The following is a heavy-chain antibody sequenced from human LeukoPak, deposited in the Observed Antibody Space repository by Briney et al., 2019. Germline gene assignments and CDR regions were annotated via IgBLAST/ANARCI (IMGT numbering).Heavy chain of an antibody. J-gene: IGHJ4*02. CDR2: IYHSGST. CDR1: GYSISSGYY. CDR3: ARPGHYDFWSGYYWAY. D-gene: IGHD3-3*01. V-gene: IGHV4-38-2*01. Sequence: SETLSLTCAVSGYSISSGYYWGWIRLPPGKGLEWIGSIYHSGSTYYNPSLKSRVTISVDTSKNQFSLKLSSVTAADTAVYYCARPGHYDFWSGYYWAYWGQGTLVTVSS.